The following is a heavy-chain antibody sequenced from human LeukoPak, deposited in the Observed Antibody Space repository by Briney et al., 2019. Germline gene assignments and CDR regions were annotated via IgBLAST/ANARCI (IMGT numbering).Heavy chain of an antibody. V-gene: IGHV4-39*01. Sequence: PSETLSLTCPVSGGSITSSSSYWGWIRQPPGKGLEWIGTIYYSGSTYYSPSLKSRVTISVDTSKNQFSLKLSSVTAADTAVYYCARQRLYYDFWSGSLYWGQGTLVTVSS. CDR3: ARQRLYYDFWSGSLY. CDR1: GGSITSSSSY. CDR2: IYYSGST. D-gene: IGHD3-3*01. J-gene: IGHJ4*02.